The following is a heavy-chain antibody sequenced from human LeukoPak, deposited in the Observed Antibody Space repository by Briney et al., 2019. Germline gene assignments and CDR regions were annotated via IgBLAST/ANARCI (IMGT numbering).Heavy chain of an antibody. D-gene: IGHD2-15*01. CDR2: IYYSGST. V-gene: IGHV4-59*08. CDR3: ARLWSGGSSPDY. J-gene: IGHJ4*02. CDR1: GGSISDYY. Sequence: SETLSLTCTVSGGSISDYYWSWIRQPPGKGLEWIGYIYYSGSTHYNPSLESRVTISVDTSNNQFSLKLSSVTAADTAVYYCARLWSGGSSPDYWGQGTLVTVSS.